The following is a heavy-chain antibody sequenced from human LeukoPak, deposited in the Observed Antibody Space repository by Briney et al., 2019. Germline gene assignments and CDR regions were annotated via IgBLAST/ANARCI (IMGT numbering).Heavy chain of an antibody. J-gene: IGHJ4*02. CDR3: ARDSPVATFDY. CDR2: ISDNNGNT. Sequence: GASVTVSCTACGYTFITYDITWVRQARGQGLEGMGWISDNNGNTIYAQKLQGRVTMTTDTSTSTAYMELRSLRSDDTAVYYCARDSPVATFDYWGQGTLVTVSS. D-gene: IGHD2-21*02. V-gene: IGHV1-18*01. CDR1: GYTFITYD.